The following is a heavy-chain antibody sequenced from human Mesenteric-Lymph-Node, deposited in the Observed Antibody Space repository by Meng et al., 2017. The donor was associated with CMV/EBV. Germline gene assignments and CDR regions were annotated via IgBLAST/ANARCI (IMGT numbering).Heavy chain of an antibody. Sequence: GESLKISCAASGFTFSSYAMSWVRQAPGKGLEWVSAISGSGGSTYYADSVKGRFTISRDNSKNTLYLQMNSLRAEDTAVYYCAKFYCGGDCYPVIDAFDIWGQGTMVT. CDR1: GFTFSSYA. J-gene: IGHJ3*02. CDR2: ISGSGGST. V-gene: IGHV3-23*01. CDR3: AKFYCGGDCYPVIDAFDI. D-gene: IGHD2-21*01.